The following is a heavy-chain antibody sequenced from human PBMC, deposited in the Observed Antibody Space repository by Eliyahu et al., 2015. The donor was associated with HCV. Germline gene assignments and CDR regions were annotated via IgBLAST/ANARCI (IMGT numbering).Heavy chain of an antibody. Sequence: EVQLLESGGGLVQPGGSLRLSCAASGFXFSSYTMNWVRQAPGKGLEGVSAISGSGGSTYYADSVKGRFTISRDNSKNTLYLQMNSLRAEDTAVYYCAKGKYSSSWFQYYYYYYGMDVWGQGTTVTVSS. CDR3: AKGKYSSSWFQYYYYYYGMDV. D-gene: IGHD6-13*01. CDR1: GFXFSSYT. J-gene: IGHJ6*02. V-gene: IGHV3-23*01. CDR2: ISGSGGST.